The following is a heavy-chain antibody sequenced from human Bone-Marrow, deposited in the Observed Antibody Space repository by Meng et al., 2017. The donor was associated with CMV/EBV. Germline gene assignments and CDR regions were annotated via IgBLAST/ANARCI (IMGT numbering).Heavy chain of an antibody. J-gene: IGHJ4*02. CDR3: ARVALQLWGDFDY. CDR1: GFTFSSYA. CDR2: ISYDGSNK. Sequence: GESLKISCAASGFTFSSYAMHWVRQAPGKGLEWVAVISYDGSNKYYADSVKGRFTISRDNSKNTLYLQMNSLRAEDTAVYYWARVALQLWGDFDYWGQGTLVTVSS. D-gene: IGHD5-18*01. V-gene: IGHV3-30*04.